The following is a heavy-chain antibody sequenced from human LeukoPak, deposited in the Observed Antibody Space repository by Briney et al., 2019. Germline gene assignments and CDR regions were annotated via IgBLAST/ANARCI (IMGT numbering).Heavy chain of an antibody. Sequence: GGSLRLSCAASGFTFSSYWMSWVRQAPGKGLEWVANIKQDGSEKYYVDSVKGRFTISRDNAKNSLYLQMNSLRAEDTAVYYCAILIWGYFDWFQEGAFDYWGQGTLVTVSS. CDR2: IKQDGSEK. D-gene: IGHD3-9*01. V-gene: IGHV3-7*03. CDR3: AILIWGYFDWFQEGAFDY. J-gene: IGHJ4*02. CDR1: GFTFSSYW.